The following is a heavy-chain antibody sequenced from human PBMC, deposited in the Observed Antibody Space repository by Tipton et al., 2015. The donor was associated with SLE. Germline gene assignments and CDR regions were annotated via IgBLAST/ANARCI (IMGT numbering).Heavy chain of an antibody. CDR1: GGSISSYY. D-gene: IGHD3-10*01. V-gene: IGHV4-4*08. CDR2: THTGGST. CDR3: ASGGYYGSGSYYGGWFDP. Sequence: TLSLTCTVSGGSISSYYWSWIRLTSGERLEWIGYTHTGGSTNYNPSVKSRVSISVDTSKNQFSLKLTSVTAADTGVYYCASGGYYGSGSYYGGWFDPWGQGTLVTVSS. J-gene: IGHJ5*02.